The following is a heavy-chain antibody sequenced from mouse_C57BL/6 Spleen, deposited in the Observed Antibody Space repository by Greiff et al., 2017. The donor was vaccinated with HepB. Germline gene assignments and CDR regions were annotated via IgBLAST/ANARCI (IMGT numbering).Heavy chain of an antibody. J-gene: IGHJ1*03. CDR3: ARRDGNYGHFDV. CDR1: GYTFTTYP. Sequence: VKLMESGAELVKPGASVKMSCKASGYTFTTYPIEWMKQNHGKSLEWIGNFHPYNDDTKYNEKFKGKATLTVEKSSSTVYLELSRLTSDDSAVYYCARRDGNYGHFDVWGTGTTVTVSS. CDR2: FHPYNDDT. V-gene: IGHV1-47*01. D-gene: IGHD2-1*01.